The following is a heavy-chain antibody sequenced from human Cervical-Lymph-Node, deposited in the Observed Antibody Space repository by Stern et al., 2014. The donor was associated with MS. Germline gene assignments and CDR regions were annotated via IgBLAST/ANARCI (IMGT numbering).Heavy chain of an antibody. J-gene: IGHJ4*02. D-gene: IGHD6-6*01. CDR3: ARAAYSTSSYNY. V-gene: IGHV1-69*01. CDR1: GGTFNTNV. Sequence: QVQLVQSGAEVKKPGSSVKVSCKASGGTFNTNVISWVRQAPGQGLEWMGGIIPIFGTALYAQKFQGRVTITANESTRAVLMELSSLRSEDTAVYYCARAAYSTSSYNYWGQGTLVIVSS. CDR2: IIPIFGTA.